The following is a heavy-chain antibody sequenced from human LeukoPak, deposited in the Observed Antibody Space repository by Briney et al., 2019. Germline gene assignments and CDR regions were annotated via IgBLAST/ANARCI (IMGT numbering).Heavy chain of an antibody. CDR1: GFTFSSYA. V-gene: IGHV3-30-3*01. D-gene: IGHD3-22*01. CDR2: ISYDGSNK. CDR3: ASASYYDSSGYRSRPPGWFDP. Sequence: GGSLRLSCAASGFTFSSYAMHWVRQPPGKGLEWVAVISYDGSNKYYADSVKGRFTISRDNSKNTLYLQMNSLRAEDTAVYYCASASYYDSSGYRSRPPGWFDPWGQGTLVTVSS. J-gene: IGHJ5*02.